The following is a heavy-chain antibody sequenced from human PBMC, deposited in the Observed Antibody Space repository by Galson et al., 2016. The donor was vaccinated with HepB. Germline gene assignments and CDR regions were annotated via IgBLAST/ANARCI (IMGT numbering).Heavy chain of an antibody. D-gene: IGHD6-6*01. Sequence: TLSLTCAVSGASVSSDTYYWSWIRQLPGKGLEWIGYTHNSGNTYYNPSPRGRVTISEDTSKNHFSLTVSSVTAADTAVYYCARLARRQPRGLDSWGQGALVTVSS. V-gene: IGHV4-31*11. CDR1: GASVSSDTYY. CDR2: THNSGNT. J-gene: IGHJ4*02. CDR3: ARLARRQPRGLDS.